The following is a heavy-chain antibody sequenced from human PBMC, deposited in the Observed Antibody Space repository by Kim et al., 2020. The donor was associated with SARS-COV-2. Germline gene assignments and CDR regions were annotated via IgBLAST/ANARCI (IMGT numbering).Heavy chain of an antibody. J-gene: IGHJ6*02. V-gene: IGHV1-2*02. CDR3: ARFPPRDYYYYGMDV. Sequence: QKCQGRVTMTRDTSISTAYMELSRLRSDDTAVYYCARFPPRDYYYYGMDVWGQGTTVTVSS. D-gene: IGHD3-16*01.